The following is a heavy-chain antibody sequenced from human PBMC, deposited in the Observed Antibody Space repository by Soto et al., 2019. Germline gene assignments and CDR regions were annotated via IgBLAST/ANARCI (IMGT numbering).Heavy chain of an antibody. Sequence: QMEQSGAEVRKPGSSVKVSCKPSGGSLTSYPMAWVRQAPGQGFEWMGGIIPIHGTTEYAQKFQGRVTITADESTNRATLELTGLTSEDTAVYYWAIGWGLVSWGQGTLVNVSS. CDR3: AIGWGLVS. CDR1: GGSLTSYP. CDR2: IIPIHGTT. J-gene: IGHJ4*02. V-gene: IGHV1-69*01. D-gene: IGHD3-16*01.